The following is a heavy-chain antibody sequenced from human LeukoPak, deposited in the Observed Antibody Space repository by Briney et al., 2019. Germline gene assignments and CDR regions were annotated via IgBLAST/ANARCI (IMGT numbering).Heavy chain of an antibody. Sequence: SETLSLTCTVSGGSISSYYWSWIRQPPGKGLEWIGYIYYSGSTNYNPSLKSRVTISVETSKNQFSLKLSSVTAADTAVYYCASHILNYDSSGYYFSPAFDIWGQGTMVTVSS. J-gene: IGHJ3*02. V-gene: IGHV4-59*01. D-gene: IGHD3-22*01. CDR3: ASHILNYDSSGYYFSPAFDI. CDR2: IYYSGST. CDR1: GGSISSYY.